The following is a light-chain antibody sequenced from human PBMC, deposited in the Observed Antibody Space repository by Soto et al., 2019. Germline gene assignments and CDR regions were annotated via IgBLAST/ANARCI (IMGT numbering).Light chain of an antibody. CDR2: GAS. CDR3: QQYGNSPQT. V-gene: IGKV3-20*01. CDR1: QSVSSRF. Sequence: EIVLTQSPGTLSLSPGERATLSCRASQSVSSRFAWYQQKPGQAPRLLIYGASSRATGIPNRFSGSGSGTDFTLTIRRLEPEDFAVYYCQQYGNSPQTFGQGTKVDI. J-gene: IGKJ1*01.